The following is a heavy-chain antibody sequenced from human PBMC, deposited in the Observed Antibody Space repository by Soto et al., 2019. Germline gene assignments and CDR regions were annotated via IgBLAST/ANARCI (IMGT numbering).Heavy chain of an antibody. CDR3: AKDRSAFFGVVRAFDY. V-gene: IGHV3-30*18. CDR2: ISYDGSNK. Sequence: WGSLRLSCAASGFTFSSYGMRWVLQAPGKGLEWVAVISYDGSNKYYADSVKGRFTISRDNSKNTLYLQMNSLRAEDTAVYYCAKDRSAFFGVVRAFDYWGQGTLVTVSS. CDR1: GFTFSSYG. J-gene: IGHJ4*02. D-gene: IGHD3-3*01.